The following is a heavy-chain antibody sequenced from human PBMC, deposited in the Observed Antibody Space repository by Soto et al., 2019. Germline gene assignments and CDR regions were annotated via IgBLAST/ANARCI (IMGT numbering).Heavy chain of an antibody. CDR3: ARGAMANFDY. Sequence: SVKVSCKDSGGTFCSQGIAWVRQAPGQGLEWMGGFIAMLGTPTYAKKVQGRATISADESLTSSYLELRSLRSEYTGVYFCARGAMANFDYWGQGTVVTVSS. D-gene: IGHD2-2*01. J-gene: IGHJ4*02. CDR1: GGTFCSQG. V-gene: IGHV1-69*13. CDR2: FIAMLGTP.